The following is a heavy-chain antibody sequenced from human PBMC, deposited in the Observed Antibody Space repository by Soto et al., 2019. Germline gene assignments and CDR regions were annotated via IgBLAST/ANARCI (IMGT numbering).Heavy chain of an antibody. D-gene: IGHD3-10*01. V-gene: IGHV4-59*01. CDR3: ARTTMVRGVIIEWRFDP. CDR2: IYYSGST. Sequence: SETLSLTCTVSGGSISSYYWSWIRQPPGKGLEWIGYIYYSGSTNYNPSLKSRVTISVDTSKNQFSLKLSSVTAADTAVYYCARTTMVRGVIIEWRFDPWGQGTLVTVSS. J-gene: IGHJ5*02. CDR1: GGSISSYY.